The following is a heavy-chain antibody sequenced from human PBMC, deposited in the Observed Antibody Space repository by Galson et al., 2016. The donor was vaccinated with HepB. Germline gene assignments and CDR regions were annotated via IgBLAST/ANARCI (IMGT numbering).Heavy chain of an antibody. D-gene: IGHD3-10*01. CDR3: ARAGGLAGLAFDK. CDR1: GFVLSTFE. CDR2: ITTSGDNM. Sequence: SLILSCAASGFVLSTFEINWVRQSPGKGLEWVASITTSGDNMYFADSVKGRFTISGDDASNSLYLQMNSLRAEDTALYYCARAGGLAGLAFDKWGRGTMVIVSS. J-gene: IGHJ3*02. V-gene: IGHV3-48*03.